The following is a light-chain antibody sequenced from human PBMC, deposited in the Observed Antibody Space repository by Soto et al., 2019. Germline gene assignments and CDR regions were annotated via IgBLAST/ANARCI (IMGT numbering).Light chain of an antibody. CDR1: QSISSW. CDR3: QQYDHPPYT. V-gene: IGKV1-5*01. Sequence: DIQMTQSPSTLSASVGDRVTITCRASQSISSWLAWYQQKPGKAPKLLIYDASSLESGVPSRFSGSGSGTEFTLTISSLQPDDFATYYCQQYDHPPYTFGQGTKLEIK. CDR2: DAS. J-gene: IGKJ2*01.